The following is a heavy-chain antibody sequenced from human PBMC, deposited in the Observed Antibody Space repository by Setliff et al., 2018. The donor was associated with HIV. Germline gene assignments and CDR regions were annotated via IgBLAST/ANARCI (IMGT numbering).Heavy chain of an antibody. D-gene: IGHD6-13*01. V-gene: IGHV4-39*02. CDR1: GGTISSTSYY. J-gene: IGHJ4*02. Sequence: TSETLSLTCAVSGGTISSTSYYRGWIRQPPGKGLEWIAIIYYSGSTFYNPSLESRVTMSVDTHQNHFSLKVNSVTAADTAVYYCARLGYSIDLRRLDYWGQGAQVTVSS. CDR3: ARLGYSIDLRRLDY. CDR2: IYYSGST.